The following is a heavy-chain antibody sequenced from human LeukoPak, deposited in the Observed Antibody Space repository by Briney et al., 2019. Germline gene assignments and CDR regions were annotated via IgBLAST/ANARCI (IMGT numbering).Heavy chain of an antibody. V-gene: IGHV3-48*02. CDR3: ARDQYSSFDY. CDR2: ISSSSSSI. CDR1: GFTLSGYS. Sequence: GGSLRLSCVASGFTLSGYSMNWVRQAPGKGLEWVSYISSSSSSIYSADSVKGRFTISADNAKNSLYLQMSSLRDEDTAVYYCARDQYSSFDYWGRGTLVTVSS. J-gene: IGHJ4*02. D-gene: IGHD2-15*01.